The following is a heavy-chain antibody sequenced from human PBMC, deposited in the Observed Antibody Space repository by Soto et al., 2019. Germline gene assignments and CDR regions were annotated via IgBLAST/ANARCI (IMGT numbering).Heavy chain of an antibody. J-gene: IGHJ4*02. D-gene: IGHD3-9*01. CDR2: INSDGNRT. V-gene: IGHV3-74*01. CDR3: ARDRNDILAGYPDPFDY. Sequence: GGSLRLSCAASGFTLSSYWMHWVRQAQGKGLVWVSRINSDGNRTSYADSVKGRFTISRDNAKNTLYLQMNSLRAEDTAVYYCARDRNDILAGYPDPFDYWGQGTLVTVSS. CDR1: GFTLSSYW.